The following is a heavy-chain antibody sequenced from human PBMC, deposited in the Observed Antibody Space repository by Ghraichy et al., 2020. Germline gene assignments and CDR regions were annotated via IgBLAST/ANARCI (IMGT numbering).Heavy chain of an antibody. D-gene: IGHD5-18*01. Sequence: GGSLRLSCAASGFTFSDYYMRWIRQAPGKGLEWVSYISSSGTTTYLADSVKGRFTISRDNAKKSLYLQMNSLRAEDTAVYYCARGGVDTLQENYYFYYGVDVWGQGTTVTVSS. V-gene: IGHV3-11*01. J-gene: IGHJ6*02. CDR3: ARGGVDTLQENYYFYYGVDV. CDR2: ISSSGTTT. CDR1: GFTFSDYY.